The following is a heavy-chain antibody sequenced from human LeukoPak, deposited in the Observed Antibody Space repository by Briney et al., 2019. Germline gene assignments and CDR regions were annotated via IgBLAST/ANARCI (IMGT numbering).Heavy chain of an antibody. Sequence: ASVKVSCKASGYTFSTYAITWVRQAPGQGLEWVGWISVYRGNTKFAQSFQGRVAMTTDTSTTTAYMELTSLRSDDTAVYFCAGSKSNYDNSGYMPLDFWGQGTLVTVSS. D-gene: IGHD3-22*01. J-gene: IGHJ4*02. CDR2: ISVYRGNT. CDR1: GYTFSTYA. CDR3: AGSKSNYDNSGYMPLDF. V-gene: IGHV1-18*01.